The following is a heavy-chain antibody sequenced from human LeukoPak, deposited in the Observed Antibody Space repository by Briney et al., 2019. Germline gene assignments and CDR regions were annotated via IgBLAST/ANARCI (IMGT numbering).Heavy chain of an antibody. Sequence: SETLSLTCTVSGSISGYYWSWIRQPPGKGLGWIGYIYTSGSTNYNPSLESRVTISVDTSKNQFSLDLSSVTAADTAVYYCARQKCTSTSCLTKNAFDIWGQGTMVTVSS. D-gene: IGHD2-2*01. CDR1: GSISGYY. J-gene: IGHJ3*02. CDR3: ARQKCTSTSCLTKNAFDI. V-gene: IGHV4-4*09. CDR2: IYTSGST.